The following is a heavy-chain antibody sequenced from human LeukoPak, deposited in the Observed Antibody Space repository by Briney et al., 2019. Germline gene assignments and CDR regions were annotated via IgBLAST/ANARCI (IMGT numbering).Heavy chain of an antibody. J-gene: IGHJ4*02. D-gene: IGHD6-6*01. Sequence: GGSLRLSCAASGFTFSDYYMSWIRQAPGKGLEWVSYISSSGSTIYYADSVKGRFTISRDNAKNSLYLQMNSLRAEDTAVYYCARDPSIAAQTFDYWGQGTLVTVSS. CDR3: ARDPSIAAQTFDY. CDR1: GFTFSDYY. V-gene: IGHV3-11*04. CDR2: ISSSGSTI.